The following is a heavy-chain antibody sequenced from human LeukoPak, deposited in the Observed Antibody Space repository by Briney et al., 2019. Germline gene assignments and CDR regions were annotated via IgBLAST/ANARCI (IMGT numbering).Heavy chain of an antibody. D-gene: IGHD3-16*02. CDR1: GFSFSSYG. V-gene: IGHV3-30*18. CDR3: AKDIRVWGSYRYPCLDY. J-gene: IGHJ4*02. Sequence: GGSLRLSCAASGFSFSSYGMHWVRQAPGKGLEWVAVISYDGDNKYYADSVNGRFTISRDNSKNTLSLQMDSLRAEDTAVYYFAKDIRVWGSYRYPCLDYWGQGTLVTVSA. CDR2: ISYDGDNK.